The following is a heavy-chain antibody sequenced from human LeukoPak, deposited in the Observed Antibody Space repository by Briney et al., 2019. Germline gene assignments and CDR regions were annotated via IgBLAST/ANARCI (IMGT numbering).Heavy chain of an antibody. J-gene: IGHJ4*02. CDR2: IYYSGST. CDR3: ARDTLPAAAGPDY. D-gene: IGHD6-13*01. CDR1: GGSISSYY. Sequence: PSETLSLTCTVSGGSISSYYWSWIRQPPGKGLEWIGYIYYSGSTNYNPSLKSRVTISVDTSKNQFSLKLSSVTAADTAVYYCARDTLPAAAGPDYWGQGTLVTVSS. V-gene: IGHV4-59*01.